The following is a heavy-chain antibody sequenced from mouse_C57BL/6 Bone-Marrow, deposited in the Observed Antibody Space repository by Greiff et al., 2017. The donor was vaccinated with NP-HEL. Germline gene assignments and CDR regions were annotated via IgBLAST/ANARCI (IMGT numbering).Heavy chain of an antibody. CDR3: ARRVYYCLFDY. CDR1: GFTFSSYG. J-gene: IGHJ2*01. CDR2: ISSGGSYT. V-gene: IGHV5-6*01. D-gene: IGHD1-1*01. Sequence: EVHLVESGGDLVKPGGSLKLSCAASGFTFSSYGMSWVRQTPDKRLEWVATISSGGSYTYYPDSVKGRFTISRDNAKNTLYLQMSSLKSEDTAMYYCARRVYYCLFDYWGQGTTLTVSS.